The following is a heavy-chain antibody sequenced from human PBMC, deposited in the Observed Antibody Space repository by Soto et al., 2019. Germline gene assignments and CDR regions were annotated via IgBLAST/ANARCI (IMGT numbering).Heavy chain of an antibody. Sequence: GGSLRLSCAASGFPFSSYVMYWVRQAPGKGLEWVAVISYDGTNKYYADSVKGRFTISRDNSKNTLYLQMNSMRTEETAVYYCEREAEGGGPHYYYGMDVWGQANSVTVS. CDR3: EREAEGGGPHYYYGMDV. J-gene: IGHJ6*02. V-gene: IGHV3-30-3*01. D-gene: IGHD3-16*01. CDR1: GFPFSSYV. CDR2: ISYDGTNK.